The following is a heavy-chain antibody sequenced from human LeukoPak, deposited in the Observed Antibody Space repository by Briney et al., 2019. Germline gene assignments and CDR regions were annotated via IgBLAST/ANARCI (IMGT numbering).Heavy chain of an antibody. D-gene: IGHD5-24*01. CDR1: GGSISSSSYY. CDR2: IYYSGST. Sequence: SETLSLTCTVSGGSISSSSYYWGWIRQPPGKGLEWIGSIYYSGSTYYNPSLKSRVTISVDTSKNQFSLKLSSVTAADTAVYYCARGEGYIRVEDNWFDPWGQGTLVTVSS. J-gene: IGHJ5*02. CDR3: ARGEGYIRVEDNWFDP. V-gene: IGHV4-39*07.